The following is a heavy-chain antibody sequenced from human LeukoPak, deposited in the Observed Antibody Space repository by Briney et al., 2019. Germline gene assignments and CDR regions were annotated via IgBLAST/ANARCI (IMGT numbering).Heavy chain of an antibody. J-gene: IGHJ4*02. Sequence: GGSLRLSCSASGFTFSTYDMNWVRQAPGKGLEWVALISYDGSNKYYADSVKGRFTISRDNSKNTLYLQMNSLRAEDTAVYYCARAPRPDYYDSSGYSDYWGQGTLVTVSS. V-gene: IGHV3-30-3*01. CDR1: GFTFSTYD. CDR3: ARAPRPDYYDSSGYSDY. D-gene: IGHD3-22*01. CDR2: ISYDGSNK.